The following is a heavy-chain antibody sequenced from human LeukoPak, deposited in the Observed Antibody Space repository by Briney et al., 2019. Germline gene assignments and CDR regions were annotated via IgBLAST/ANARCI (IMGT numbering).Heavy chain of an antibody. Sequence: SETLSLTCGVAGYSISSDYYWGWIRQPPGKGLEWIGNIYHSGSTYYNPSLESRATISIDTSQNQFTLKLSSVTAADTAVYYCARAEYYYDSSGYRDWFDPWGQGTLVTVSS. D-gene: IGHD3-22*01. CDR3: ARAEYYYDSSGYRDWFDP. V-gene: IGHV4-38-2*01. CDR2: IYHSGST. CDR1: GYSISSDYY. J-gene: IGHJ5*02.